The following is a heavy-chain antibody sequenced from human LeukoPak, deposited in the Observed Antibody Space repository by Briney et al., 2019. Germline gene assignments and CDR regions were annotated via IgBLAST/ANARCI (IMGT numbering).Heavy chain of an antibody. CDR1: GGSISSYY. CDR3: ARDRVAAAEGLDY. CDR2: IYYSGST. V-gene: IGHV4-59*01. J-gene: IGHJ4*02. D-gene: IGHD6-13*01. Sequence: SETLSLTCTVSGGSISSYYWSWIRQPPGKGLEWIGYIYYSGSTNYNPSLESRVTISVDTSKNQFSLKLSSVTAADTAVYYCARDRVAAAEGLDYWGQGTLVTVSS.